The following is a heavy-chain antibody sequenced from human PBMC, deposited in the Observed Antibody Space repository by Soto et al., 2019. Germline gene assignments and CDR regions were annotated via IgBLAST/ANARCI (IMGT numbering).Heavy chain of an antibody. V-gene: IGHV1-46*01. D-gene: IGHD3-10*01. J-gene: IGHJ6*02. CDR2: INPSGGAT. CDR3: ARDFGEIMDV. CDR1: GYTFIRYY. Sequence: QVQLVQSGAEVKEPGASVNISCKASGYTFIRYYMHWVRQAPGQGLEWMGIINPSGGATSYAQKCQGRVTMTRDRSTSTVYMELSSLRSEDTAMYYCARDFGEIMDVWGQGTTVTVSS.